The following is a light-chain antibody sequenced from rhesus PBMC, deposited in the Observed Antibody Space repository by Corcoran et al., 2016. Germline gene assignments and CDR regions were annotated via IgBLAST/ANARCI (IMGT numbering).Light chain of an antibody. CDR1: QGISSW. V-gene: IGKV1-22*01. CDR2: KAS. CDR3: QQYSSRPLT. J-gene: IGKJ4*01. Sequence: DIQMTQSPSSLSASVGDTVTITCRASQGISSWLAWYQQKPGKAPKLLIYKASSVQSGVPSRFSGSVSLTDLTRTISSLQSEDFATYYFQQYSSRPLTFGGGTKVELK.